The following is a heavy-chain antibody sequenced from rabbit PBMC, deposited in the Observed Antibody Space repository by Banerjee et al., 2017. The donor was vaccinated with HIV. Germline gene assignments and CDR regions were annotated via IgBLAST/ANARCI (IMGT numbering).Heavy chain of an antibody. D-gene: IGHD8-1*01. CDR2: IDSGSSGFT. CDR1: GFSFSNKAV. CDR3: ARDSGSSFSSYGMDL. J-gene: IGHJ6*01. Sequence: QEQLVESGGGLVQPEGSLKLSCTASGFSFSNKAVMCWVRQAPGKGLEWIACIDSGSSGFTYFASWAKGRFTISKTSSTTVTLQMTSLTAADTATYFCARDSGSSFSSYGMDLWGPGTLVTVS. V-gene: IGHV1S45*01.